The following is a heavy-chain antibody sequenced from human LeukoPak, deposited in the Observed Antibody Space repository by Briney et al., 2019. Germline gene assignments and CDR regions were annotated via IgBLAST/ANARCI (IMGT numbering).Heavy chain of an antibody. D-gene: IGHD5-18*01. V-gene: IGHV4-34*01. CDR2: INHSGST. CDR1: GGSFSGYY. J-gene: IGHJ6*02. Sequence: PSETLSLTCAVYGGSFSGYYWSWIRQPPGKGLEWIGEINHSGSTNYNPSLKSRVTISVDTSKNQFSLKLSSVTAADTAVYYCAGFDHYTAMASPVGYYGMDVWGQGTTVTVSS. CDR3: AGFDHYTAMASPVGYYGMDV.